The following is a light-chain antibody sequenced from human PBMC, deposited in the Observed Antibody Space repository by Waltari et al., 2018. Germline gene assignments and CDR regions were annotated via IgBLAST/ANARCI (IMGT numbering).Light chain of an antibody. J-gene: IGLJ3*02. V-gene: IGLV1-44*01. Sequence: QSTLTQPPSASPTPGQKVFISCSVVTSRLGRISVNWYQRLTGTAPKLLIFANDQRPSGVSDRFSASKSGDSASLVISALQSDDEGDYFCATWDDTLSAPVFGGGTRVTVL. CDR3: ATWDDTLSAPV. CDR2: AND. CDR1: TSRLGRIS.